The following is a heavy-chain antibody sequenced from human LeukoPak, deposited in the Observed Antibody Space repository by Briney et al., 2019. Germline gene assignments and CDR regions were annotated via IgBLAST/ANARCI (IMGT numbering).Heavy chain of an antibody. J-gene: IGHJ4*02. CDR3: ARTSSGKDY. CDR2: ISDYNGNT. Sequence: ASVTVSFKCTVYTFTSYGSNWVGQTPGHGLEGMGWISDYNGNTNYAQTLQGRVTMTTDTSTSTSYMELRSLRSDDTAVYYCARTSSGKDYWGQGTLVTVSS. CDR1: VYTFTSYG. D-gene: IGHD3-22*01. V-gene: IGHV1-18*01.